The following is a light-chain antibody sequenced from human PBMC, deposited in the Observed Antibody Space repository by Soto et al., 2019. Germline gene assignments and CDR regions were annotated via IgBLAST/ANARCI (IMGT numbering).Light chain of an antibody. CDR2: GAS. Sequence: EIVLTQSPGTLSLSPGERATLSCRASQSVSSSYLAWYQQKPGQAPRLLIYGASSRATGIPDRFSGSGSGTDFTLTISRLLPVDFAVYYCLQYGSSRTFGQGTKV. CDR1: QSVSSSY. J-gene: IGKJ1*01. CDR3: LQYGSSRT. V-gene: IGKV3-20*01.